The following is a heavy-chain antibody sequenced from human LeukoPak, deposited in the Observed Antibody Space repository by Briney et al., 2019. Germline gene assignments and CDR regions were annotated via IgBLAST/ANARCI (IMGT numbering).Heavy chain of an antibody. Sequence: GGPLRLSCAASGFTFCSYWMHWVPQAPGKGLVWVSRIKSDGSTNHPDPVKGRFTISRDNAKNTVSLQMNNLRAEDTGVYFCPRPPSEIGGYDPEYFPHWGQGTLVTVSS. J-gene: IGHJ1*01. V-gene: IGHV3-74*01. D-gene: IGHD5-12*01. CDR2: IKSDGST. CDR3: PRPPSEIGGYDPEYFPH. CDR1: GFTFCSYW.